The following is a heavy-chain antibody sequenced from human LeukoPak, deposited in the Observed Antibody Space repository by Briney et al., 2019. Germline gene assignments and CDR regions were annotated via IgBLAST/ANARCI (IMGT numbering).Heavy chain of an antibody. Sequence: SETLSLTCTVSGGSISSSSYYWGWIRQPPGKGLEWIGSIYYSGSTYYNPSLKSRVTISVDTSKNQFSLKLSSVTAADTAVYYCARAVRIAVAGTHWFDPWGQGTLVTVSS. D-gene: IGHD6-19*01. J-gene: IGHJ5*02. CDR3: ARAVRIAVAGTHWFDP. V-gene: IGHV4-39*01. CDR2: IYYSGST. CDR1: GGSISSSSYY.